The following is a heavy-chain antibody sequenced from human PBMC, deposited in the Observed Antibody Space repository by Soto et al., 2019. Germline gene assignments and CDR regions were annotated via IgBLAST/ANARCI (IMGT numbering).Heavy chain of an antibody. CDR2: IYHSGST. D-gene: IGHD6-13*01. CDR3: ARRSSSWYQIDAFDI. V-gene: IGHV4-4*02. J-gene: IGHJ3*02. CDR1: GGSISSSNW. Sequence: QVQLQESGPGLVKPSGTLSLTCAVSGGSISSSNWWSWVRQPPGKGLEWIGEIYHSGSTNYNPSLKSRVTISVDKSKNQFALKLSSVTAADTAVYYCARRSSSWYQIDAFDIWGQGTMVTVSS.